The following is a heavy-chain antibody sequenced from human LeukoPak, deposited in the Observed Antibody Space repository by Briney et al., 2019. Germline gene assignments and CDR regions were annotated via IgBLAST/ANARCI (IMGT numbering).Heavy chain of an antibody. J-gene: IGHJ4*02. V-gene: IGHV3-30*03. CDR2: VSSDGRDK. D-gene: IGHD5-12*01. CDR1: EFSFSTYA. Sequence: GGSLRLSCAASEFSFSTYAMHWVRQAPGKGLEWVAVVSSDGRDKHHADSVQGRFTISRDISKNTLYLQMNSLRAEDTAVYYCARTLYSGYDYFDYWGQGTLVTVSS. CDR3: ARTLYSGYDYFDY.